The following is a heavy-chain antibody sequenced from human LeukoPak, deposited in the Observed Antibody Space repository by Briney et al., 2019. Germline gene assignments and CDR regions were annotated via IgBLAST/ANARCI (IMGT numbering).Heavy chain of an antibody. Sequence: TGGSLRLSCAASGFTVSSNYMSWVRQAPGKGLEWVSVIYSGGSTYYADSVKGRFTISRDNSKNTLYLQMNSLRVEDAAVYYCARDFDCSGGSCYLGAFDIWGQGTMVTVSS. CDR1: GFTVSSNY. V-gene: IGHV3-66*01. CDR2: IYSGGST. J-gene: IGHJ3*02. CDR3: ARDFDCSGGSCYLGAFDI. D-gene: IGHD2-15*01.